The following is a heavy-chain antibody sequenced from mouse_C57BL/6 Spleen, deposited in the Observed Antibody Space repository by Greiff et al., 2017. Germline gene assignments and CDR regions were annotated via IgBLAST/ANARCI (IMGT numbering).Heavy chain of an antibody. Sequence: QVQLQQSGAELVKPGASVKFSCKASGYAFSSYWMNWVKPRPGTCLVWIGQISPGDGDSNYNGKFMGTATLTADKASSTAFMQLGSLTSGNSAVYFCSGWVVARDWYFDVWGTGTAVTVTS. D-gene: IGHD1-1*01. V-gene: IGHV1-80*01. CDR1: GYAFSSYW. CDR2: ISPGDGDS. CDR3: SGWVVARDWYFDV. J-gene: IGHJ1*03.